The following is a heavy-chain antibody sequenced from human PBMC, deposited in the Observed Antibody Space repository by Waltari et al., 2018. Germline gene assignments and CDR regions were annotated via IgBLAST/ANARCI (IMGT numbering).Heavy chain of an antibody. Sequence: QVQLQESGPGLLKPSETLSLPCTVSGGSISGHFWNWIRQTPGKGLEWIGQVYFSGSTIYNPSLAGRVTMSVDTSKNQFSLKLTSVTAADTALYYCAKNSLGSKFAFASWGQGALVTVSS. CDR1: GGSISGHF. V-gene: IGHV4-59*11. CDR3: AKNSLGSKFAFAS. D-gene: IGHD1-26*01. J-gene: IGHJ4*02. CDR2: VYFSGST.